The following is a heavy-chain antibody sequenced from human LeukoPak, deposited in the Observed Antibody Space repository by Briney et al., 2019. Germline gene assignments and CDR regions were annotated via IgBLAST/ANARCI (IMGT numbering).Heavy chain of an antibody. CDR2: ISDSGDGT. J-gene: IGHJ4*02. Sequence: GGSLRLSCAASGFTFRTYAMSWVRQAPGKGLEWVSGISDSGDGTYYAESVKSRFTISRDNSKNTVFLQMNSLRADDTAKYYCAKDKAPGSWHTPSDFWGQGTLVTVSS. V-gene: IGHV3-23*01. CDR1: GFTFRTYA. CDR3: AKDKAPGSWHTPSDF. D-gene: IGHD6-13*01.